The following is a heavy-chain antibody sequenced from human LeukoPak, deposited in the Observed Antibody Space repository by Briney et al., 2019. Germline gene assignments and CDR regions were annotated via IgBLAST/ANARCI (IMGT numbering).Heavy chain of an antibody. J-gene: IGHJ4*02. CDR1: GFTFSSYW. CDR3: ARGGISTGDY. CDR2: IKQDGSEK. D-gene: IGHD3-16*01. V-gene: IGHV3-7*02. Sequence: GGSLRLSYAASGFTFSSYWMSWVRQAPPKGLQWVANIKQDGSEKYYVDSVKGRFTISKDNAKSSLYLQRNSLRAEETAVYYCARGGISTGDYWGQGTLVTVSS.